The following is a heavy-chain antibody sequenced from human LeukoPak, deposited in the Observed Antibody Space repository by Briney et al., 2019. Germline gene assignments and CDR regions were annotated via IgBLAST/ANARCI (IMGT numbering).Heavy chain of an antibody. CDR3: ARLSGSYWPAGY. CDR2: IFYSGTT. V-gene: IGHV4-39*01. D-gene: IGHD1-26*01. J-gene: IGHJ4*02. Sequence: SSETLSLTCTVSSASISSSSYYWGWIRQPPGKGLEWIGSIFYSGTTYYNPSLKSRVTISVDTSKNQFSLRVSSVTAADTAVYYCARLSGSYWPAGYWGQGTLVTVSS. CDR1: SASISSSSYY.